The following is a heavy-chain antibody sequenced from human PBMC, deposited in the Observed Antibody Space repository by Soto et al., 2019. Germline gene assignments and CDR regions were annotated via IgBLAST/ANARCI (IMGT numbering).Heavy chain of an antibody. D-gene: IGHD3-16*01. V-gene: IGHV1-69*01. J-gene: IGHJ4*02. CDR2: FIPILGTT. Sequence: QVHLVQSGAEVRKPGSSVKVSCKASGGTFRNHGINWVRQAPGQGLEWVGAFIPILGTTNYAPKFQGRVTITADESTSTAYVQLSSLRSEDSAIYFCARALLRLGELSFGSFDYWGQGTLVTVSS. CDR3: ARALLRLGELSFGSFDY. CDR1: GGTFRNHG.